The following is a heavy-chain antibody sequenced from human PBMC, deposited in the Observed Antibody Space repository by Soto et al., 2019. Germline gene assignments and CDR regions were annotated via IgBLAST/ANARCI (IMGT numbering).Heavy chain of an antibody. J-gene: IGHJ5*02. D-gene: IGHD3-22*01. CDR2: IIPIFGTT. Sequence: GASVKVSCKASGGTFGSDAITWVRQAPGQGLEWVGRIIPIFGTTNYAQNLQGRVTISADKSTLTSYMELHSLTSDDTALYYCARDRTDSGYYTNWLDPWGQVTQVPVSS. CDR3: ARDRTDSGYYTNWLDP. V-gene: IGHV1-69*06. CDR1: GGTFGSDA.